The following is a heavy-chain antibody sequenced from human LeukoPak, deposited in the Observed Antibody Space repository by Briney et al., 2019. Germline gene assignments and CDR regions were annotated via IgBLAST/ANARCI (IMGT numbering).Heavy chain of an antibody. V-gene: IGHV4-4*07. D-gene: IGHD6-19*01. Sequence: SETLSLTCTVSGGSMNNYYWSWIRQPAGKGLEWIGHTHTSGSTNYNPSLKSRVTMSLDTSKNQFSLKLSSVTAADTAVYYCARIPSVFKDSAWYEAWIDPWGQGILVTVSS. CDR3: ARIPSVFKDSAWYEAWIDP. CDR1: GGSMNNYY. J-gene: IGHJ5*02. CDR2: THTSGST.